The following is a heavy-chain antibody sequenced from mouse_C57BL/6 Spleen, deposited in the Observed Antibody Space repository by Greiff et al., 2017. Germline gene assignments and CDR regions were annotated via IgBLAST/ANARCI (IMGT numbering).Heavy chain of an antibody. J-gene: IGHJ2*01. Sequence: VQLQQPGAELVRPGSSVKLSCKASGYTFTSYWMDWVKQRPGQGLEWIGNIDPSDSEPHYNQKFKDKATLTVDKSSSTAYMQLSSLTSEDPAVYYYAISFFATVIAYSVDYWGQGTTLTVSS. D-gene: IGHD1-1*01. CDR2: IDPSDSEP. V-gene: IGHV1-61*01. CDR1: GYTFTSYW. CDR3: AISFFATVIAYSVDY.